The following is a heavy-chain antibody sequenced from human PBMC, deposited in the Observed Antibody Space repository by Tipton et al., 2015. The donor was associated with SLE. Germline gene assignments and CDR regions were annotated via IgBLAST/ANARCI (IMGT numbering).Heavy chain of an antibody. CDR2: IYSDGRT. D-gene: IGHD1-1*01. CDR1: GFTFSSYG. V-gene: IGHV3-66*02. J-gene: IGHJ4*02. Sequence: SLRLSCAASGFTFSSYGMSWVRQAPGKGLEWVSVIYSDGRTYYADSVKGRFTISRDNSKNTLSLEMNSLRTEDTAVYYCAKDRAGNYFDYWGQGTLVTVSS. CDR3: AKDRAGNYFDY.